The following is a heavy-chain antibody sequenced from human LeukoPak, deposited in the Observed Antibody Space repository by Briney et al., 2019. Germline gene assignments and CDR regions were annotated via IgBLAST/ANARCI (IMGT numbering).Heavy chain of an antibody. CDR3: AREYYGSGSYYDGYYFDF. CDR2: ISAYNGNT. Sequence: ASVKVSRKASAYTFTSYGISWVRQAPGQGLEWMGWISAYNGNTNYAQKLQGRVTMTTDTSTTTAYMELGSLRSEDTAVYYCAREYYGSGSYYDGYYFDFWGQGTLVTVSS. CDR1: AYTFTSYG. J-gene: IGHJ4*02. D-gene: IGHD3-10*01. V-gene: IGHV1-18*01.